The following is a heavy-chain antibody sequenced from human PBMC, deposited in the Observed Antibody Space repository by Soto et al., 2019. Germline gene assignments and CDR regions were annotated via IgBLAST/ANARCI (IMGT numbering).Heavy chain of an antibody. Sequence: QVQLVQSGAEVKKPGASVKVSCKASGYTFTSYGISWVRQAPGQGLVWLGWISANTCNPKYAQKLQGRVTRTTDTSTSTAYMELRSLRSDDTAVYYCAREPNYFDYWGQGTLVTVSS. J-gene: IGHJ4*02. CDR1: GYTFTSYG. CDR2: ISANTCNP. V-gene: IGHV1-18*01. CDR3: AREPNYFDY.